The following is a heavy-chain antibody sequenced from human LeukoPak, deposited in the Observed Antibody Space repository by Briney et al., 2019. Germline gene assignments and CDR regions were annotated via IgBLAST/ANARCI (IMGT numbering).Heavy chain of an antibody. CDR3: XXXLLRDIWFGES. CDR2: IRFDGSEE. V-gene: IGHV3-30*02. CDR1: GFTFSSFG. J-gene: IGHJ5*02. Sequence: GXSLXXXCVGSGFTFSSFGMHWVRQAPGKGLEWVTFIRFDGSEEFYADSVKGRFTISRDNAKNTVYMQMNSLRVEDTAVYECXXXLLRDIWFGESWGQGTLVTVSS. D-gene: IGHD3-10*01.